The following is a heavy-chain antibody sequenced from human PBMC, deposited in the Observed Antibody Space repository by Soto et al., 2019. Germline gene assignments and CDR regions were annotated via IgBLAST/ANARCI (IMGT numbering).Heavy chain of an antibody. V-gene: IGHV3-30*18. CDR2: ISYDGSNK. CDR1: GFTFSSYG. J-gene: IGHJ6*02. CDR3: AKDQAMVRGVIIRYYYYGMDV. Sequence: GGSLRLSCAASGFTFSSYGMRWVRQAPGKGLEWVAVISYDGSNKYYADSVKGRFTISRDNSKNTLYLQMNSLRAEDTAVYYCAKDQAMVRGVIIRYYYYGMDVWGQGTTVTVSS. D-gene: IGHD3-10*01.